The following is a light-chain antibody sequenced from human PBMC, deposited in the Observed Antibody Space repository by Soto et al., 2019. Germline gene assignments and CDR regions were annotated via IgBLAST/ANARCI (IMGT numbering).Light chain of an antibody. CDR1: QVISSW. Sequence: DIQMTQSPSSVSASVGDRVTITCRASQVISSWLAWYQQKPGKAPKLLIYAASSLQSGFPSRFSGSGSGTDFTLTISRLQPEDFATYYCQQTNSFPLTFGGGTKVEIK. CDR2: AAS. V-gene: IGKV1-12*01. J-gene: IGKJ4*01. CDR3: QQTNSFPLT.